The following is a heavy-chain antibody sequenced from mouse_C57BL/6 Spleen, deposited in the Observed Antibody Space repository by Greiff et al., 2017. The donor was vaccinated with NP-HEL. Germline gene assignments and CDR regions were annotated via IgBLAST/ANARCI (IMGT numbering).Heavy chain of an antibody. V-gene: IGHV6-3*01. CDR2: IRLKSDNYAT. CDR3: TGLSSRGYFDV. D-gene: IGHD1-1*01. J-gene: IGHJ1*03. Sequence: EVKVEESGGGLVQPGGSMKLSCVASGFTFSNYWMNWVRQSPEKGLEWVAQIRLKSDNYATHYAESVKGRFTISRDDSKSSVYLQMNNLRAEDTGIYYCTGLSSRGYFDVWGTGTTVTVSS. CDR1: GFTFSNYW.